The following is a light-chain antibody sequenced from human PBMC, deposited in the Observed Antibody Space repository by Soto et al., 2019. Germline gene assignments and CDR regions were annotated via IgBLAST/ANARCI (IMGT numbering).Light chain of an antibody. Sequence: QSELTQPPSVSGAPGQRVTISCTGSSSNIGAGYDVHWYQQLPGTAPKLLIYGNSNRPSGVPDRFSGSKSGTSASLAITGLSVEDESDYSCQSYDSSLSGYVFRTGTKVTVL. J-gene: IGLJ1*01. CDR2: GNS. V-gene: IGLV1-40*01. CDR1: SSNIGAGYD. CDR3: QSYDSSLSGYV.